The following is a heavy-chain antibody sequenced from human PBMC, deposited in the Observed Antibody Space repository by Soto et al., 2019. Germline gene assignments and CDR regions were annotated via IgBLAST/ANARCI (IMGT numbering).Heavy chain of an antibody. CDR3: ARQIYDSDTGPNFQYYFDS. J-gene: IGHJ4*02. D-gene: IGHD3-22*01. CDR1: GYSFAGYW. V-gene: IGHV5-10-1*01. CDR2: IDPSDSQT. Sequence: GESLKISCKGSGYSFAGYWITWVRQGPGKGLEWMGRIDPSDSQTYYSPSFRGHVTISVTKSITTVFLQWSSLRASDTAMYYCARQIYDSDTGPNFQYYFDSWGQGTPVTVSS.